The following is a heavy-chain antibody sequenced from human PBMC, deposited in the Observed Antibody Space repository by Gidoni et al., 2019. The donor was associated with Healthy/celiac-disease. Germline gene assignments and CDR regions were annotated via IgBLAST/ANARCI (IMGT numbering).Heavy chain of an antibody. CDR2: INHSGST. J-gene: IGHJ4*02. D-gene: IGHD3-3*01. V-gene: IGHV4-34*01. CDR3: ARGGPRITIFGVVKFWLGGLDY. Sequence: GLEWIGEINHSGSTNYNPSLKSRVTISVDTSKNQFSLKLSSVTAADTAVYYCARGGPRITIFGVVKFWLGGLDYWGQGTLVTVSS.